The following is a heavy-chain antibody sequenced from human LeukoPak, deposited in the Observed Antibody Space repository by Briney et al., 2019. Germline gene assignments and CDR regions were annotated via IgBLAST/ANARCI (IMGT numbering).Heavy chain of an antibody. Sequence: GGSLRLSCAASGFTFSTYEMNWVRQAPGKGLEWVSYITDSGRTIYYADSVKGRFTISRDNAKNSLFLQMNSPRAEDTAVYYCARGEVVTASLPDYFYYYMDVWGKGTTDTVSS. CDR1: GFTFSTYE. CDR3: ARGEVVTASLPDYFYYYMDV. CDR2: ITDSGRTI. V-gene: IGHV3-48*03. J-gene: IGHJ6*03. D-gene: IGHD2-21*02.